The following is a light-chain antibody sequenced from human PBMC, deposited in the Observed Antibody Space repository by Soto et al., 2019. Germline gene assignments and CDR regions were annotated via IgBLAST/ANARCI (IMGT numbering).Light chain of an antibody. CDR1: QSIASR. CDR2: GAS. V-gene: IGKV1-39*01. Sequence: GDRVTITCRASQSIASRLNWYQQKPGSAPKLLIYGASTLESGVPSRFSGSGSGTDFTLTVRSLQVEDFATYYCKQTDTIPRTFGQGTKVDIK. CDR3: KQTDTIPRT. J-gene: IGKJ1*01.